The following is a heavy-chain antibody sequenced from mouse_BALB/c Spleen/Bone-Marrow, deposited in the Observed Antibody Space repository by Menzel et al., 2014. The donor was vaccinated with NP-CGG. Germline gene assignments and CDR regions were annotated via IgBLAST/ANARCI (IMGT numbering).Heavy chain of an antibody. CDR3: NADTRAMDY. J-gene: IGHJ4*01. V-gene: IGHV14-4*02. CDR1: GFNIKDFY. Sequence: EVQLQQSGAELVRSGASVELSCTGSGFNIKDFYMHWVKQRPEQGLEWIGWIDPENGDTEYAPKFQGKATLTADTSSNTAYLQLNSLTSEDTAVYYCNADTRAMDYWGQGTSVTVSS. CDR2: IDPENGDT.